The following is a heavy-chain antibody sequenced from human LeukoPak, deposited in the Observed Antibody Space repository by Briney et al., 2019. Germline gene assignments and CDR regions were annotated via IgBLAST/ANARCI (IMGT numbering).Heavy chain of an antibody. CDR2: ISSSSSYI. D-gene: IGHD2-2*01. Sequence: GGSLTLSCAASGFTFSSFVLSWVRQAPGKGLEWVSGISSSSSYIYYADSVKGRFTISRDNAKNSLYLQMNSLRAEDTAVYYCARDGIVVVPAANYYYYGMDVWGQGTTVTVSS. CDR1: GFTFSSFV. V-gene: IGHV3-21*01. J-gene: IGHJ6*02. CDR3: ARDGIVVVPAANYYYYGMDV.